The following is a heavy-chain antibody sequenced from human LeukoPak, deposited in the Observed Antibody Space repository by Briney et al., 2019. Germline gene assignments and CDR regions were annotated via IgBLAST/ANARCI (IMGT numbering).Heavy chain of an antibody. Sequence: GGSLRLSCAASGFTFSSYAMSWVRQTPGRGLEWVSAISSSGSNTYYAASVKGRFTVSRENSKNTLYLQMNSLRAEDTAIYYCAKIPKLGATKSTIDYWGQGTLVTVSS. J-gene: IGHJ4*02. V-gene: IGHV3-23*01. CDR2: ISSSGSNT. CDR1: GFTFSSYA. D-gene: IGHD1-26*01. CDR3: AKIPKLGATKSTIDY.